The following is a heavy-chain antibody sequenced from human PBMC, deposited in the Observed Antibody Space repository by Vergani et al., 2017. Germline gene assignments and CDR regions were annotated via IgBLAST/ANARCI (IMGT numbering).Heavy chain of an antibody. CDR2: TYTTGSTNDT. Sequence: VQLQESGPGLVKPSQTLSLTCTVSGGSISSGSYYWSWIRQPAGRGLEWIGHTYTTGSTNDTNYNPSLKRRVTISVDTSKHQFSLRLSSVTAADTAVYYCARDRIPNWGFGSWFDPWGQGTLVTVSS. CDR3: ARDRIPNWGFGSWFDP. CDR1: GGSISSGSYY. V-gene: IGHV4-61*02. J-gene: IGHJ5*02. D-gene: IGHD7-27*01.